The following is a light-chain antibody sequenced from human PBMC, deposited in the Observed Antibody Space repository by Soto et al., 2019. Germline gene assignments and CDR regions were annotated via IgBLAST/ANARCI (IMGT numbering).Light chain of an antibody. J-gene: IGKJ4*01. CDR1: QSISTY. CDR3: QQTYRAPLT. Sequence: DIQMTQSPSSLSASVGDRVTITCRASQSISTYLNWYQQKPGKAPKVLIYGASSLQSGVPSRFSGGGSGTDFPLSLSSLQPEDFATYYCQQTYRAPLTFGGGTNVEIK. V-gene: IGKV1-39*01. CDR2: GAS.